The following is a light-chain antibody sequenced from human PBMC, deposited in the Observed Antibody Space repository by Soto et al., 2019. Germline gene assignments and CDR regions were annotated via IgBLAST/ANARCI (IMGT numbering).Light chain of an antibody. CDR2: RNN. Sequence: QSVLTQPPSASGTPGQRVTISCSGSSSNIGSKYVYWYQQLPGTAPKLLMYRNNQRHSGVPDRFSGSNSGTSASLAISGLRSEDEGDYYCAAWDAGVSGPAFGGGTKLTVL. J-gene: IGLJ2*01. CDR3: AAWDAGVSGPA. V-gene: IGLV1-47*01. CDR1: SSNIGSKY.